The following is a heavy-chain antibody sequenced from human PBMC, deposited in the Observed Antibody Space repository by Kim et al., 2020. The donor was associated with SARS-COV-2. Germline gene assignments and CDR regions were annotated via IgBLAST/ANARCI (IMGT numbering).Heavy chain of an antibody. V-gene: IGHV3-30*04. CDR2: ISYDGSNK. CDR3: ARGYYYDSSGYLGPDAFDI. D-gene: IGHD3-22*01. J-gene: IGHJ3*02. Sequence: GGSLRLSCAASGFTFSSYAMHWVRQAPGKGLEWVAVISYDGSNKYYADSVKGRFTISRDNSKNTLYLQMNSLRAEDTAVYYCARGYYYDSSGYLGPDAFDIWGQGTMVTVSS. CDR1: GFTFSSYA.